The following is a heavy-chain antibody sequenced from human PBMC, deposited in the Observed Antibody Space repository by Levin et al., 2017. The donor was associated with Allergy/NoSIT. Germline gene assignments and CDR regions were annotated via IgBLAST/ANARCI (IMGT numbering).Heavy chain of an antibody. V-gene: IGHV3-21*01. Sequence: LSLPCAASAFTFSSSSMNWVRQAPGKGLEWVASISSTSTYIFYADSVRGRFTISRDNAKNSLYLQMNNLRAEDTAVYYCARNNELLTGYYAGDYWGQGTLVTVSS. J-gene: IGHJ4*02. CDR3: ARNNELLTGYYAGDY. CDR2: ISSTSTYI. D-gene: IGHD3-9*01. CDR1: AFTFSSSS.